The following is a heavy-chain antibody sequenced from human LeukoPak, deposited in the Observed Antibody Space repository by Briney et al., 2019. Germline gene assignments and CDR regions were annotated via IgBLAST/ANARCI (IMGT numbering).Heavy chain of an antibody. J-gene: IGHJ6*02. V-gene: IGHV3-30-3*01. CDR2: ISYDGSNK. CDR1: GFTFSSYA. CDR3: ARAPQRGSYPYYYYYGMDV. D-gene: IGHD1-26*01. Sequence: GGSLGLSCAASGFTFSSYAMHWVRQAPGKGLEWVAVISYDGSNKYYADSVKGRFTISRDNSKNTLYLQMSSLRAEDTAVYYCARAPQRGSYPYYYYYGMDVWGQGTTVTVSS.